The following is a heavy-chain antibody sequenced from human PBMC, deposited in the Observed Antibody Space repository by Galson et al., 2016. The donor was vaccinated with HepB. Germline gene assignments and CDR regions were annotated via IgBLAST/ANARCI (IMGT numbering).Heavy chain of an antibody. J-gene: IGHJ4*02. CDR3: ATTRRLDD. CDR1: GFSLTTFA. CDR2: ISYDGSDK. Sequence: SLRLSCAASGFSLTTFAMHWVRQAPGKGLEWVAVISYDGSDKYYEDSVKGRFTISRDNAKSSLYLQMSGLRPNDTAFYYCATTRRLDDWGQGILVTVSS. V-gene: IGHV3-30-3*01.